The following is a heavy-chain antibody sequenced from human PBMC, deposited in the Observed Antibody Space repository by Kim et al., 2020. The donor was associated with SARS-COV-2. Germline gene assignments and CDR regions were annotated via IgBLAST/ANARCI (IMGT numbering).Heavy chain of an antibody. J-gene: IGHJ4*01. CDR3: TTDVGYCSSTSCYATDY. CDR2: IKSKTDGGTT. D-gene: IGHD2-2*01. V-gene: IGHV3-15*01. Sequence: GGSLRLSCAASGFTFSNAWMSWVRQAPGKGLEWVGRIKSKTDGGTTDYAAPVKGRFTISRDDSKNTLYLQMNSLKTEDTAVYYCTTDVGYCSSTSCYATDYWGQGTLVTVSS. CDR1: GFTFSNAW.